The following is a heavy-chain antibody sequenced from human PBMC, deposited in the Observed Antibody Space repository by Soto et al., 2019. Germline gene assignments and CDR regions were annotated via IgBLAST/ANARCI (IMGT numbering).Heavy chain of an antibody. Sequence: PGGSLRLSCAASGFTFSSYGMHWVRQAPGKGLEWVAVISYDGSNKYYADSVKGRFTISRDNSKNTLYLQMNSLRAEDTAVYYCAKDRPPPYFDPWGQGTLVTVSS. V-gene: IGHV3-30*18. J-gene: IGHJ5*02. CDR1: GFTFSSYG. CDR3: AKDRPPPYFDP. CDR2: ISYDGSNK.